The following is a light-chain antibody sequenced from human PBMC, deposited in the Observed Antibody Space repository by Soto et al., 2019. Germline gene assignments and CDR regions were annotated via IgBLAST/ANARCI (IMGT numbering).Light chain of an antibody. V-gene: IGKV1-9*01. CDR2: TAA. CDR1: QGIANF. CDR3: QQFYAFPRT. J-gene: IGKJ1*01. Sequence: DIPLTQSPSFLSASVGDKVTITCRASQGIANFLAWFQQKPGRAPNLLIYTAATLQGGVPSRFSGSGSGTEFTLTITSLQAEDFATYYCQQFYAFPRTFGQGTKVDIK.